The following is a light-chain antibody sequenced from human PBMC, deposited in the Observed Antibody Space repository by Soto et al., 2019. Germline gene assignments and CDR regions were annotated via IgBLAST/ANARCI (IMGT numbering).Light chain of an antibody. CDR1: QGISND. V-gene: IGKV1-27*01. CDR2: GAT. Sequence: DLQMTQSPSSRSASVLGRVTITCRASQGISNDLAWHQQKPRKAPQLLIYGATTLQSGVPSRFSGSGSGTDFTLTIASLQPEDVATYYCQKYNSDPLTFGGGTKVDIK. J-gene: IGKJ4*01. CDR3: QKYNSDPLT.